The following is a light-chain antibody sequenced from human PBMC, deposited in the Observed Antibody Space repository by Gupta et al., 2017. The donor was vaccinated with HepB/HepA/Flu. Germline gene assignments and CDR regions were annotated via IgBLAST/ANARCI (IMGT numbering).Light chain of an antibody. V-gene: IGKV1-39*01. CDR2: AAS. CDR1: QSISSY. J-gene: IGKJ3*01. Sequence: DIQMTQSPSSLSASVGDRVTITCRASQSISSYLHWYQQKPGKAPKLLIYAASSWQREVPSRFSGSGNGTDFTLTISSRQPEDFATYYCQQSYSNAPFAFGHGTKVDIK. CDR3: QQSYSNAPFA.